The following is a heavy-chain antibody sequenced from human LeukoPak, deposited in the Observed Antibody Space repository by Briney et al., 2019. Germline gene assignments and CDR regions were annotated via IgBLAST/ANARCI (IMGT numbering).Heavy chain of an antibody. J-gene: IGHJ4*02. CDR3: ARRLGYCSGGSCYYYFDY. CDR1: GYSFTSYW. CDR2: NYHWYYEN. V-gene: IGHV5-51*01. D-gene: IGHD2-15*01. Sequence: GESLKIPCKGPGYSFTSYWNGWVRPMPGKGLEWMGINYHWYYENRFSPPCQGQVTISADKSISTAYLQWSRLKASDTAMYYCARRLGYCSGGSCYYYFDYWGQGTLVTVSS.